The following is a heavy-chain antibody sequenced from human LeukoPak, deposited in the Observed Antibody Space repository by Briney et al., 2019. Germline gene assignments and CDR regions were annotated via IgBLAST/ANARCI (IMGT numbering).Heavy chain of an antibody. CDR1: GYTFTSYG. CDR2: ISAYNGNT. CDR3: ARDPYGGNSIPY. V-gene: IGHV1-18*01. J-gene: IGHJ4*02. D-gene: IGHD4-23*01. Sequence: ASVKVSCRAFGYTFTSYGISWVRQAPGQGLEWMGWISAYNGNTNYAQKLQGRVTMTTDTSTSTAYMGLRSLRSDDTAVYYCARDPYGGNSIPYWGQGTLVTVSS.